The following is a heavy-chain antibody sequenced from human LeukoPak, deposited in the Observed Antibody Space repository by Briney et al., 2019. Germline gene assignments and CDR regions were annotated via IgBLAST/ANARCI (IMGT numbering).Heavy chain of an antibody. Sequence: GGSLRLSCAASGFSFGTYSMNWVRQAPGKGLEWVSYIRSSGSTIYYADSVKGRFTISRDNAKNSLYLQMNSLRDEDTAVYYCARDPAHSSGPFDCWGQGTLVTVSS. CDR1: GFSFGTYS. J-gene: IGHJ4*02. V-gene: IGHV3-48*02. CDR2: IRSSGSTI. CDR3: ARDPAHSSGPFDC. D-gene: IGHD3-22*01.